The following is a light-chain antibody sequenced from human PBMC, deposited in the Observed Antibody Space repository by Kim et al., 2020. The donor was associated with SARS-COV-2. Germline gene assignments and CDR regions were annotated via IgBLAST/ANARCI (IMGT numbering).Light chain of an antibody. CDR1: SLRSYY. CDR3: NSWDSSGNHVV. J-gene: IGLJ2*01. Sequence: SSELTQDPAVSVALGQTVRITCQGDSLRSYYASWYQQKPGQAPVRVIYGKNNRPSGIPDRFSGSSSGNTASLTITGAQAEDEADYYCNSWDSSGNHVVFGGVTQLTVL. V-gene: IGLV3-19*02. CDR2: GKN.